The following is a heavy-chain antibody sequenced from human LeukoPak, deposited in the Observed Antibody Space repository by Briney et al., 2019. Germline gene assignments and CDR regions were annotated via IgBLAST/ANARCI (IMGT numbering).Heavy chain of an antibody. CDR3: AKDQGGMTTVTKAGYYFDY. CDR2: IRGDGVTT. Sequence: PGGTLRLSCAASGFTFSSHGMNWVRQAPGKGLEWVSGIRGDGVTTYYADSVKGRFTISRDNSKNTLYLQMNSLRAEDTAVYYCAKDQGGMTTVTKAGYYFDYWGQGTLVTVSS. CDR1: GFTFSSHG. J-gene: IGHJ4*02. D-gene: IGHD4-17*01. V-gene: IGHV3-23*01.